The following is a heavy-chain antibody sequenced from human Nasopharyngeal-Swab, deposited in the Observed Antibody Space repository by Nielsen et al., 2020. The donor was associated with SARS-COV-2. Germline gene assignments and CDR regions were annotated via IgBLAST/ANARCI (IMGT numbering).Heavy chain of an antibody. Sequence: GGSLRLSCVVSGFTFSDYWMSWVRQAPGKGLEWVSHINQDGSEKYYVDSMKGRFTISRDNAKNSVYLQINSLRAEDTALYFCARDGYSYDFSSYYMDVWGKGTTVTVSS. J-gene: IGHJ6*03. CDR1: GFTFSDYW. CDR2: INQDGSEK. D-gene: IGHD5-18*01. CDR3: ARDGYSYDFSSYYMDV. V-gene: IGHV3-7*01.